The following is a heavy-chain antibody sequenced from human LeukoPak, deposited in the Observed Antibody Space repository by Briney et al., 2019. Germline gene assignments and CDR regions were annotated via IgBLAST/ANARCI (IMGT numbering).Heavy chain of an antibody. CDR2: ISRNGGST. CDR1: GFTFSTYA. D-gene: IGHD6-19*01. Sequence: GGSLRLSCSASGFTFSTYAMHWVRQAPGKGLEYVSGISRNGGSTYYADSVKGRFTTSRDNSKNTLYLQMSSLRAEDTALYYCVNQISGWVYWGQGTLVTVSS. V-gene: IGHV3-64D*06. J-gene: IGHJ4*02. CDR3: VNQISGWVY.